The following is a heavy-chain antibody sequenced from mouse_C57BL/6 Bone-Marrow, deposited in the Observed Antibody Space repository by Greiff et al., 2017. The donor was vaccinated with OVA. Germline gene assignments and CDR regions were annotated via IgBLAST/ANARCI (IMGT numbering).Heavy chain of an antibody. Sequence: QVQLQQPGAELVRPGSSVKLSCKASGYTFTSYWMDWVKQRPGQGLEWIGNIYPSDSETHYNQKFKDKATLTVDKSSSTAYMQLSSLTSEDSAVYYCARRRDEDYCDYWGQGTTLTVSS. CDR2: IYPSDSET. CDR1: GYTFTSYW. CDR3: ARRRDEDYCDY. J-gene: IGHJ2*01. V-gene: IGHV1-61*01. D-gene: IGHD3-3*01.